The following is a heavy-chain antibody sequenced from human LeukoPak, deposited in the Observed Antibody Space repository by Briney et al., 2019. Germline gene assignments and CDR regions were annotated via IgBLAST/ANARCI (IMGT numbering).Heavy chain of an antibody. CDR2: IIPIFGTA. CDR3: AREKTDYVWGSYRSGYFDY. V-gene: IGHV1-69*13. D-gene: IGHD3-16*02. J-gene: IGHJ4*02. Sequence: SVTVSCTASGGTFSSYAISWVRQAPGQGLEWMGGIIPIFGTANYAQKFQGRVTITADESTSTAYMELSSLRSEDTAVYYCAREKTDYVWGSYRSGYFDYWGQGTLVTVSS. CDR1: GGTFSSYA.